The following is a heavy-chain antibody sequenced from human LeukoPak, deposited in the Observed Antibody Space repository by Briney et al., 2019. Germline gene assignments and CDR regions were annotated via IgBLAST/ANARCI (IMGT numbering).Heavy chain of an antibody. CDR3: STWADLYDY. D-gene: IGHD2-2*02. CDR2: IRSKGAGGTT. Sequence: NSGGSLRLSCEGSGFTFSDAWMTWVRRAPGKGLEGIGRIRSKGAGGTTDYAAPVKGRFSISRDDSRNTLYLQMNSLKPEDTALYYCSTWADLYDYWGQGTLVTVSS. CDR1: GFTFSDAW. V-gene: IGHV3-15*01. J-gene: IGHJ4*02.